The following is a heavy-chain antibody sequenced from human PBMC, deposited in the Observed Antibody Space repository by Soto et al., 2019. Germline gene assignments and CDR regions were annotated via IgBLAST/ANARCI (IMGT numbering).Heavy chain of an antibody. CDR2: IIPILGIA. V-gene: IGHV1-69*02. Sequence: GASVKVSCKASGGTFSSYTISWVRQAPGQGLEWMGRIIPILGIANYAQKFQGRVTITADKSTSTAYMELSSLRSEDTAVYYCAKGERHLAAAGTFFYWGQGTLVTVSS. CDR3: AKGERHLAAAGTFFY. D-gene: IGHD6-13*01. J-gene: IGHJ4*02. CDR1: GGTFSSYT.